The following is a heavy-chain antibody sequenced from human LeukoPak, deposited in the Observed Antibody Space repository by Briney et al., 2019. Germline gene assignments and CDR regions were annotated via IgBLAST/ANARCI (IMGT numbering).Heavy chain of an antibody. J-gene: IGHJ2*01. CDR1: GYSFTSYW. D-gene: IGHD2-2*01. CDR3: ATEVPEDIVVVPAANNWYFDL. Sequence: GESLKISCKGSGYSFTSYWIGWVRQMPGKGLEWMGIIYPGDSDTRYSPSFQGQVTISADKSISTAYLQWSSLKASDTAMYYCATEVPEDIVVVPAANNWYFDLWGRGTLVTVSS. V-gene: IGHV5-51*01. CDR2: IYPGDSDT.